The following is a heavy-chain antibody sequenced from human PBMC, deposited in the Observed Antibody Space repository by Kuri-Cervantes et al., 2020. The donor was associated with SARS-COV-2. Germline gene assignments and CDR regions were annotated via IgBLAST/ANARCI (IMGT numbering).Heavy chain of an antibody. CDR2: IYYSGST. CDR3: ARHTHYDILTGGFDY. CDR1: GYSISSGYY. J-gene: IGHJ4*02. V-gene: IGHV4-38-2*01. D-gene: IGHD3-9*01. Sequence: GSLRLSCAVSGYSISSGYYWGWIRQPPGKGLEWIGYIYYSGSTNYNPSLKSRVTISVDTSKNQFSLKLSSVTAADTAVYYCARHTHYDILTGGFDYWGQGTLVTVSS.